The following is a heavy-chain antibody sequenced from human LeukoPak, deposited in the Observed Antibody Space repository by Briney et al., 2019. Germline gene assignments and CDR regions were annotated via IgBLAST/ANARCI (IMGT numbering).Heavy chain of an antibody. D-gene: IGHD2/OR15-2a*01. CDR3: ARVIYGPVDY. V-gene: IGHV3-21*01. Sequence: GGSLRLSCIDSGFTFSSYSMSWVRQAPGKGLEWVSSISSRSSYIYYADSVKGRFTISRDNAKNSLYLQMNSLRAEDTAVYYCARVIYGPVDYWGQGTLVTVSS. J-gene: IGHJ4*02. CDR1: GFTFSSYS. CDR2: ISSRSSYI.